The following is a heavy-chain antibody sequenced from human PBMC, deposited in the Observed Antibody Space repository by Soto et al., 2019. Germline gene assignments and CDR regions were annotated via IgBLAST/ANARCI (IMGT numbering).Heavy chain of an antibody. CDR3: ARGTMYCFECSVS. CDR2: ISGSGGST. Sequence: GGSLRLSCAASGFTFSSYAMSWVRQAPGKGLEWVSAISGSGGSTDYADSVKGRFSISGDNAKNTLYLQMNSLRVEDTAVYYCARGTMYCFECSVSWGQGTLVTVSS. CDR1: GFTFSSYA. D-gene: IGHD2-8*02. J-gene: IGHJ5*02. V-gene: IGHV3-23*01.